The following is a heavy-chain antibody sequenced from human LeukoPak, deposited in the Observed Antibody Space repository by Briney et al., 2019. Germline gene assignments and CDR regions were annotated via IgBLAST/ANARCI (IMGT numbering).Heavy chain of an antibody. J-gene: IGHJ3*02. CDR2: ISAYNGNT. CDR3: ARDRYCSGGSCYSDYAFDI. D-gene: IGHD2-15*01. Sequence: AASVKVSCKASGYTFTSYGISWVRQAPGQGLEGMGWISAYNGNTNYAQKLQGRVTMTTDTSTSTAYMELRSLRSDDTAVYYCARDRYCSGGSCYSDYAFDIWGQGTMVTVSS. V-gene: IGHV1-18*01. CDR1: GYTFTSYG.